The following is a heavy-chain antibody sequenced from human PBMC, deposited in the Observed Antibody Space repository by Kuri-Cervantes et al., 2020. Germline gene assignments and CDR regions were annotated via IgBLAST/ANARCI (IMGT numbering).Heavy chain of an antibody. V-gene: IGHV4-4*02. J-gene: IGHJ4*02. CDR3: ARDGPAGRYDY. CDR1: GGSISSSNW. Sequence: ESLRLSCAVSGGSISSSNWTSWVRQPPGKGLEWIGEIYHSGSTNYNPSLKSRVTISVDTSKNQFSLKLSSVTAADTAVYYCARDGPAGRYDYWGQGTLVTVSS. CDR2: IYHSGST.